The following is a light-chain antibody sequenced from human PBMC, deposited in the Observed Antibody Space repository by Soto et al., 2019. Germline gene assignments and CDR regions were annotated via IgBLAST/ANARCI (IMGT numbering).Light chain of an antibody. V-gene: IGLV2-8*01. CDR1: SSDVGAYDY. CDR3: SSYAGSNNFVV. Sequence: QSALSQPPSASGSPGQSVTISCTGTSSDVGAYDYVSWYQQYPGKAPKLMIYEVTKRPSGVPDRSSGSKSGNTASLTVSGLQAEDEADYYCSSYAGSNNFVVFGGGTKLTVL. J-gene: IGLJ3*02. CDR2: EVT.